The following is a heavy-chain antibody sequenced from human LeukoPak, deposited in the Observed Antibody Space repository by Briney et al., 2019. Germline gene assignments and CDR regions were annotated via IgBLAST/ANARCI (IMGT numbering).Heavy chain of an antibody. J-gene: IGHJ6*03. CDR3: AKTWRPGILSDYYYYMDV. D-gene: IGHD2-15*01. V-gene: IGHV3-23*01. CDR1: GFTFSSYA. CDR2: ISGSGGST. Sequence: GWSLRLSRAASGFTFSSYAMSWVRQAPGKGLEWVSAISGSGGSTYYADSVKGRFTISRDNSKNTLYLQMNSLRAEDTAVYYCAKTWRPGILSDYYYYMDVWGKGTTVTVSS.